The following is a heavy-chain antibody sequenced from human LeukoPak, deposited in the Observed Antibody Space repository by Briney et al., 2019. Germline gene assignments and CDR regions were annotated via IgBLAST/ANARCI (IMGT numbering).Heavy chain of an antibody. Sequence: GGSLRLSCAASGFAFDDYAMHWVRQAPGKGLEWVSGISWNSGSIGYADSVKGRFTISRDNAKNSLYLQMDSLRAEDTAVYYCARQEGGGDYYYDSSGYPWFDPWGQGTLVTVSS. CDR3: ARQEGGGDYYYDSSGYPWFDP. V-gene: IGHV3-9*01. CDR2: ISWNSGSI. CDR1: GFAFDDYA. D-gene: IGHD3-22*01. J-gene: IGHJ5*02.